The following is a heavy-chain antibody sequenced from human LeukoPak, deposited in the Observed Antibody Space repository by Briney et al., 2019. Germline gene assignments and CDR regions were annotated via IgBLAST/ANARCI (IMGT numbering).Heavy chain of an antibody. D-gene: IGHD4-17*01. V-gene: IGHV3-23*01. CDR1: GFTFDSYT. CDR2: ISGSGFST. CDR3: AKAMSPTVTYYDY. Sequence: PGGSLRLSCAASGFTFDSYTMSWVRQAPGKGLEWVSAISGSGFSTYYADSVKGRFTISRDNSRNTLYLQMNSLRVEDAAVYYCAKAMSPTVTYYDYWGQGTLVTVSS. J-gene: IGHJ4*02.